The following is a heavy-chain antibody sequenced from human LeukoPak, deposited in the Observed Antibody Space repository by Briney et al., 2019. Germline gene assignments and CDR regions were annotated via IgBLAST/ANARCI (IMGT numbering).Heavy chain of an antibody. J-gene: IGHJ4*02. CDR3: ARGAHPFDY. V-gene: IGHV3-48*03. CDR2: ISSSGSTI. CDR1: GFTFSSYE. Sequence: PGGSLRLSCAASGFTFSSYEMNWVRQAPGKGLEWVSYISSSGSTIYYAGSVKGRFTISRDNAKNSLYLQMNSLRAEDTAVHYCARGAHPFDYWGQGTLVTVSS.